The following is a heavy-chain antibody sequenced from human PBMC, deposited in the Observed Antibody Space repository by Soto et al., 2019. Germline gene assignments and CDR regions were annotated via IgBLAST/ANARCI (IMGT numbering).Heavy chain of an antibody. J-gene: IGHJ6*04. CDR2: IWYDGSNK. CDR1: GFTFSSYG. CDR3: ARDRHDVLQGRYYDGRHV. Sequence: ESGGGVVQPGRSLRLSCAASGFTFSSYGMHWVRQAPGKGLEWVAVIWYDGSNKYYADSVKGRLTISRDNSKNTLYLQRSGPRAEATAGYYCARDRHDVLQGRYYDGRHVGGEGPKVAVSS. D-gene: IGHD3-9*01. V-gene: IGHV3-33*01.